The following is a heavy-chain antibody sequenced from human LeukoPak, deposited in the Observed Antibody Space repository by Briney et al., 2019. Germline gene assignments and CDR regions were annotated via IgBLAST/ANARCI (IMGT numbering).Heavy chain of an antibody. J-gene: IGHJ6*03. V-gene: IGHV1-69*01. CDR2: IIPIHGTP. Sequence: SVKASCKASGGTFRTFAINWVRQAPGQGLEWMGGIIPIHGTPNFVHTLQGRLTVSADESTSTVYMELSSLRSEDTAVYYCAKAVGYCSGAGCDGPGDYDAYYYYYMDVWGKGTTVTVSS. CDR3: AKAVGYCSGAGCDGPGDYDAYYYYYMDV. CDR1: GGTFRTFA. D-gene: IGHD2-15*01.